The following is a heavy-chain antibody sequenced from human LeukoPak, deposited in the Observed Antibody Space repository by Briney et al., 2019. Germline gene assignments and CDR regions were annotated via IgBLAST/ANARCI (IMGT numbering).Heavy chain of an antibody. Sequence: GGSLRLSCAASGFTFSNYDMPWVRQATGKGLEWVSAIGTAGDTYYLGSVKGRFTISRENAKNSLYLQMNSLKAGDTAVYYCARGGWFGELLRLFDYWGQGSLVTVSS. D-gene: IGHD3-10*01. CDR2: IGTAGDT. V-gene: IGHV3-13*01. CDR1: GFTFSNYD. J-gene: IGHJ4*02. CDR3: ARGGWFGELLRLFDY.